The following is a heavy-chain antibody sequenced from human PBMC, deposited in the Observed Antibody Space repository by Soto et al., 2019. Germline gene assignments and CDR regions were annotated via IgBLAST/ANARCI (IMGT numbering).Heavy chain of an antibody. CDR2: IYYSGST. J-gene: IGHJ6*03. V-gene: IGHV4-31*03. Sequence: TLSLTCTVSGGPISSGGYYWSWIRQHPGKGLEWIGYIYYSGSTYYNPSLKSRVTISVDTSKNQFSLKLSSVTAADTAVYYCARATVATIGYYYYYMDVWGKGTTVTVSS. D-gene: IGHD5-12*01. CDR1: GGPISSGGYY. CDR3: ARATVATIGYYYYYMDV.